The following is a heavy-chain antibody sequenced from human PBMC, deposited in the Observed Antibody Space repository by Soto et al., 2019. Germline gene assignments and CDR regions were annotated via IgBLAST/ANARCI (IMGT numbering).Heavy chain of an antibody. CDR3: VRSGDYRSGSYWYFFDY. J-gene: IGHJ4*02. CDR2: SSSSSTYI. D-gene: IGHD3-10*01. V-gene: IGHV3-21*04. CDR1: GFTFSSYS. Sequence: PGGSLRLSCAASGFTFSSYSMNWVRQAPGKGLEWVSSSSSSSTYIYYADSVKGRFTISRDNAKNSLFLQLNSLRAEDTALYYCVRSGDYRSGSYWYFFDYWGQGA.